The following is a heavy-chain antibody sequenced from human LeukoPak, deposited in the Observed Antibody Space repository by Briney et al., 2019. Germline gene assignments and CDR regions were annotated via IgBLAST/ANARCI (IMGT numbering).Heavy chain of an antibody. Sequence: SETLSLTCTVSGGSISSGTYYWSWIRQPAGKGLEWIGRIYTSGSTNYNPSLKSRVTISVDTSKNQFSLKLSSVTAADTAVYYCARFGVVVFDYWGQGTLVTVSS. CDR1: GGSISSGTYY. J-gene: IGHJ4*02. V-gene: IGHV4-61*02. D-gene: IGHD2-21*01. CDR3: ARFGVVVFDY. CDR2: IYTSGST.